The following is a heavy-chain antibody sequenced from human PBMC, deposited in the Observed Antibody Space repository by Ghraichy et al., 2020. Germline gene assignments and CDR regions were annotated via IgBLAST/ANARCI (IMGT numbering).Heavy chain of an antibody. CDR2: INGGGSDP. CDR1: GFTFSSCG. CDR3: AKDRIGVSSGLSD. V-gene: IGHV3-23*01. J-gene: IGHJ4*02. D-gene: IGHD2-21*01. Sequence: GGSLRLSCAASGFTFSSCGMTWVRQAPGRGLEWVSSINGGGSDPYYADSVKGRFTISRDSPKNTLYLQMNSLRAEDTAVYYCAKDRIGVSSGLSDWGQGTLVTVSS.